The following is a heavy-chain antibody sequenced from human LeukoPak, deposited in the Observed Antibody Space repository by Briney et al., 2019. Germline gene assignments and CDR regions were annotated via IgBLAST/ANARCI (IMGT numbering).Heavy chain of an antibody. CDR2: IIPIFGTA. Sequence: SVKVSCKASGYTFTSYGISWVRQAPGQGLEWMGGIIPIFGTANYAQKFQGRVTITADESTSTAYMELSSLRSEDTAVYYCATTLRPTGSGSPTGGPIDYWGQGTLVTVSS. V-gene: IGHV1-69*13. D-gene: IGHD3-10*01. CDR1: GYTFTSYG. CDR3: ATTLRPTGSGSPTGGPIDY. J-gene: IGHJ4*02.